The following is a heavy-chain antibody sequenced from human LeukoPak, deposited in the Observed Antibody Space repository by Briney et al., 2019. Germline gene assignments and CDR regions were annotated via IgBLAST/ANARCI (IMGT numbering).Heavy chain of an antibody. V-gene: IGHV3-7*01. Sequence: GGFLRLSCAASGFTFSSYWMSWVRQAPGKGLEWVANIKQDGSEKYYVDSVKGRFTISRDNAKNSLYLQMNSLRAEDTAVYYCARALYYYDSSGYYYGYWGQGTLVTVSS. CDR3: ARALYYYDSSGYYYGY. D-gene: IGHD3-22*01. CDR1: GFTFSSYW. CDR2: IKQDGSEK. J-gene: IGHJ4*02.